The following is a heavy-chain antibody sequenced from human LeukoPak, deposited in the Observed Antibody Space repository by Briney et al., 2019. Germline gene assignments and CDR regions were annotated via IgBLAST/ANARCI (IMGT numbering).Heavy chain of an antibody. CDR2: IYTSGST. J-gene: IGHJ1*01. CDR3: ARDRGYYDSSGYYYGSPEYFQH. D-gene: IGHD3-22*01. Sequence: SETLSLTCTVSGGSISSGDYYWSWIRQPPGKGLEWIGRIYTSGSTNYNPSLKSRVTISVDTSKNQFSLKLSSVTAADTAVYYCARDRGYYDSSGYYYGSPEYFQHWGQGTLVTVSS. V-gene: IGHV4-61*02. CDR1: GGSISSGDYY.